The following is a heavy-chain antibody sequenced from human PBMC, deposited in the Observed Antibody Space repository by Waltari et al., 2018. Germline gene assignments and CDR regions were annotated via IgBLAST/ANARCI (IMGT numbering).Heavy chain of an antibody. Sequence: QVQLVESGGGVVQPGRSLRLSCAASGFTFSSYGMHWVRQAPGKGLEWVAVIGYDGSNKYYADSGKGRFTISRDNSKNTLYLQMNSLRAEDTAVYYCAKGSESSADLFDYWGQGTLVTVSS. J-gene: IGHJ4*02. CDR2: IGYDGSNK. CDR1: GFTFSSYG. V-gene: IGHV3-30*18. CDR3: AKGSESSADLFDY. D-gene: IGHD6-25*01.